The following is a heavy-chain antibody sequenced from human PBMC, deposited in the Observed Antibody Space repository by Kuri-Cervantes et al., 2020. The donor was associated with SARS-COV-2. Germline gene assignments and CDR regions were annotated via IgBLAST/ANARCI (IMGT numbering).Heavy chain of an antibody. CDR1: GGSFSGYY. CDR2: INHSGST. Sequence: SETLSLTCAVYGGSFSGYYWSWVRQPPGKGLEWIGEINHSGSTNYNPSLKSRVTISVDTSKNQFSLKLSSATAADTAVYYCARGRNLGDFDYWGQGTLVTVSS. CDR3: ARGRNLGDFDY. J-gene: IGHJ4*02. D-gene: IGHD1-14*01. V-gene: IGHV4-34*01.